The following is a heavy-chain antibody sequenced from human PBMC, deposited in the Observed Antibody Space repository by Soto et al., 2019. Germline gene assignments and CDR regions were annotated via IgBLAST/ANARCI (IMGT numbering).Heavy chain of an antibody. D-gene: IGHD3-9*01. CDR1: GFTFSTYA. CDR2: IGGLSGGT. CDR3: AKVSILTESYHYYAMDV. Sequence: PGGSLRLSCAASGFTFSTYAMSWVRQAPGKGLEWVSGIGGLSGGTDYADSVKGRLTISRDNSKNTLYLQMNSLRAEDTAVYFCAKVSILTESYHYYAMDVWGQGTTGTVSS. V-gene: IGHV3-23*01. J-gene: IGHJ6*02.